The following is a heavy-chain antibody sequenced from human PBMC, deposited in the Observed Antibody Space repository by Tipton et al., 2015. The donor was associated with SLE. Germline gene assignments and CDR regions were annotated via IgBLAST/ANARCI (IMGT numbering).Heavy chain of an antibody. J-gene: IGHJ4*02. D-gene: IGHD2-21*02. V-gene: IGHV4-39*07. CDR2: IYYTGST. CDR3: AGRGDLVVVTACLDY. CDR1: GASFSSETYL. Sequence: TLSLTCTVSGASFSSETYLWGWIRQPPGKGLEWIGDIYYTGSTYYNPSLKSRATISVDPSNNQFSLRLTSVTAADTAVYYCAGRGDLVVVTACLDYWGQGTLVSVSS.